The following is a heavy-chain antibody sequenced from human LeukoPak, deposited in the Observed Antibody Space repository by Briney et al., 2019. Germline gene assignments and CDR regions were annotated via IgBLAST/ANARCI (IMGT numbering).Heavy chain of an antibody. D-gene: IGHD3-3*01. CDR2: IYPSDSDT. V-gene: IGHV5-51*01. CDR3: ARPYYDFWSGYYFDY. CDR1: GYSFTSYW. Sequence: GESLKISCKGSGYSFTSYWIGWVRQMPGKGLEWMGIIYPSDSDTRYSPSFQGQVTISADKSISTAYLQWSSLKASDTAMYYCARPYYDFWSGYYFDYWGQGTLVTASS. J-gene: IGHJ4*02.